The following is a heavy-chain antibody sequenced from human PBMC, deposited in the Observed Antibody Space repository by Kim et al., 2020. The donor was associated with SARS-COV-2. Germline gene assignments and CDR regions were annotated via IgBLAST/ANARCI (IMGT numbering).Heavy chain of an antibody. CDR2: INHSGST. D-gene: IGHD3-9*01. CDR1: GGSFSGYY. CDR3: ARRRLRYFDWLPYDYFDY. V-gene: IGHV4-34*01. J-gene: IGHJ4*01. Sequence: SETLSLTCAVYGGSFSGYYWSWIRQPPGKGLEWIGEINHSGSTNYNPSLKSRVTISVDTSKNQFSLKLSSVTAADTAVYYCARRRLRYFDWLPYDYFDY.